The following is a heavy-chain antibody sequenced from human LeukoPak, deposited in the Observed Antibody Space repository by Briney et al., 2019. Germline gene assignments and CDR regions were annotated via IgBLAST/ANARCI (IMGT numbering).Heavy chain of an antibody. J-gene: IGHJ4*02. CDR2: TYSGGST. D-gene: IGHD1-26*01. CDR3: ARGLSGSYHYFDY. CDR1: GFTVSSNY. Sequence: PGGSLRLSCAASGFTVSSNYMSWVRQAPGKGLEWVSVTYSGGSTYYADSVKGRFTISRDNSKNTLYLQVNSLRAEDTAVYYCARGLSGSYHYFDYWGQGTLVTVSS. V-gene: IGHV3-53*01.